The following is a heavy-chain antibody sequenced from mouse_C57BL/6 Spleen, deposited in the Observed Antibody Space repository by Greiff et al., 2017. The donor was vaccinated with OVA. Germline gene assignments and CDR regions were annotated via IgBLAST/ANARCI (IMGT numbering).Heavy chain of an antibody. CDR3: ARGRGFYDGAMDY. V-gene: IGHV1-72*01. Sequence: QVQLQQPGAELVKPGASVKLSCKASGYTFTSYWMHWVKQRPGRGLEWIGRIGPNSGGTKYNEKFKSKATLTVDKPSSTAYMQLSSLTSEDSAVYYCARGRGFYDGAMDYWGQGTSVTVSS. J-gene: IGHJ4*01. D-gene: IGHD2-12*01. CDR1: GYTFTSYW. CDR2: IGPNSGGT.